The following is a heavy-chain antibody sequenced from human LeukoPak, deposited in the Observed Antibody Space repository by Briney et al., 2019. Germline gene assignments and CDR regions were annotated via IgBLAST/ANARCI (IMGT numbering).Heavy chain of an antibody. CDR3: ARGQTYYYYGVDV. Sequence: GGSLRLSCAASGFTFSSYGMHWVRQAPGKGLEWVAVIWYDGRNKYYADSVKGRFTISRDNSKNTLYLQMNSLRAEDTAVYYCARGQTYYYYGVDVWGQGTTVTVSS. CDR1: GFTFSSYG. J-gene: IGHJ6*02. CDR2: IWYDGRNK. V-gene: IGHV3-33*01.